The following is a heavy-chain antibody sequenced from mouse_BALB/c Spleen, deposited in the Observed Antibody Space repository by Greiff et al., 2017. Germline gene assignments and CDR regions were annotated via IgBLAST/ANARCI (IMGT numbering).Heavy chain of an antibody. J-gene: IGHJ4*01. CDR1: GYTFTDYN. V-gene: IGHV1S29*02. CDR3: AREYGNYGYAMDY. CDR2: IYPYNGGT. Sequence: EVKLMESGPELVKPGASVKISCKASGYTFTDYNMHWVKQSHGKSLEWIGYIYPYNGGTGYNQKFKSKATLTVDNSSSTAYMELRSLTSEDSAVYYCAREYGNYGYAMDYWGQGTSVTVSS. D-gene: IGHD2-10*02.